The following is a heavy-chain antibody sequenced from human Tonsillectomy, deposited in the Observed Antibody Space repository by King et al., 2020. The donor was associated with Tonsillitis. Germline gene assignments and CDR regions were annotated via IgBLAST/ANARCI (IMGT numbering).Heavy chain of an antibody. CDR1: GFTVSSNY. D-gene: IGHD3-3*01. J-gene: IGHJ3*02. CDR3: ASLLEWLTLDAFDI. CDR2: IYSGGST. Sequence: QLVQSGGGLIQPGGSLRLSCAASGFTVSSNYMGWVRQAPGKGLEWVSVIYSGGSTYYADSVKGRFTISRDNSKNTLYLQMNSLRAEDTAVYYCASLLEWLTLDAFDIWGQGTMVTVSS. V-gene: IGHV3-53*01.